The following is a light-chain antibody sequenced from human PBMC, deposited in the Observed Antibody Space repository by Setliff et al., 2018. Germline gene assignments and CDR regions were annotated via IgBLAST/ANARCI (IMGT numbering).Light chain of an antibody. V-gene: IGLV2-11*01. CDR3: CSYVGSHTLRV. CDR1: SSDVGGSNY. CDR2: DVY. Sequence: QSALAQPRSVSGSPGQSVSISCTGISSDVGGSNYVSWYQQHPGRAPKLMIYDVYRRPSGVPDRFSGSKSGNTASLTISGLQAEDEADYYCCSYVGSHTLRVFGTGTKVTVL. J-gene: IGLJ1*01.